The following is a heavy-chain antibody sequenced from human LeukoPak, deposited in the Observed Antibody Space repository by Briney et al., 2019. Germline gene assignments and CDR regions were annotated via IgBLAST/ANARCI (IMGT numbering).Heavy chain of an antibody. CDR1: GGSINNYY. CDR2: IYYSGST. CDR3: ATAYYGSGSYYYMVGY. D-gene: IGHD3-10*01. V-gene: IGHV4-59*01. Sequence: SETLSLTCTVSGGSINNYYWSWIRQPPGKGLEWIGYIYYSGSTNYNPSLKSRVTISVDTSKNQFSLKMSSLTAADTAVYYCATAYYGSGSYYYMVGYWGQGTLVTVSS. J-gene: IGHJ4*02.